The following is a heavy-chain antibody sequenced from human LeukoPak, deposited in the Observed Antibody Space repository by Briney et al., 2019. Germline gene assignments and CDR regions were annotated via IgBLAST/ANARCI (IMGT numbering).Heavy chain of an antibody. J-gene: IGHJ4*02. V-gene: IGHV3-48*01. CDR3: ARPHSGSSFDY. CDR1: GFTFSSYA. CDR2: ISSSSSTI. D-gene: IGHD1-26*01. Sequence: PGGSLRLSCAASGFTFSSYAMHWVRQAPGKGLEWVSYISSSSSTIYYADSVKGRFTISRDNAKNSLYLQMNSLRAEDTAVYYCARPHSGSSFDYWGQGTLVTVSS.